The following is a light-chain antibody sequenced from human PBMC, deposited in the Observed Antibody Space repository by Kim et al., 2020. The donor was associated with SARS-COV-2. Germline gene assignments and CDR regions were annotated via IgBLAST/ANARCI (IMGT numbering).Light chain of an antibody. CDR2: QDT. CDR1: KLGDKN. J-gene: IGLJ2*01. CDR3: QAWDSSTVV. Sequence: LTQPPSVSVSPGQTATISCSGDKLGDKNACWXQQKPGQSPVVVIYQDTKRSSGIPERFSGSNSGNTATLTIRGTQALDEADYYCQAWDSSTVVFGGGT. V-gene: IGLV3-1*01.